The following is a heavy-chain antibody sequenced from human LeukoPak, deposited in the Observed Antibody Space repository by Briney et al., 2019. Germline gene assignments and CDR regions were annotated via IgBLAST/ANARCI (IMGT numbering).Heavy chain of an antibody. CDR3: ARVDRYHFYLDV. V-gene: IGHV1-69*05. CDR1: GGTFRTYS. Sequence: SVKVSCKASGGTFRTYSVTWVRQAPGQGLEGMGGIIPIFGTPNYAQKSKGRVKVRTDDATGTAYMELSSLMSEDTAIYYCARVDRYHFYLDVWGKGTPVTVSS. J-gene: IGHJ6*03. CDR2: IIPIFGTP.